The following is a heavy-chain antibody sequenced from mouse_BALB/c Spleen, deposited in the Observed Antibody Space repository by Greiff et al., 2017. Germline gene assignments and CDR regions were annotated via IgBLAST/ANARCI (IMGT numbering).Heavy chain of an antibody. CDR3: TRRLHPPYWYFDF. CDR1: GYTFTSYY. D-gene: IGHD2-13*01. CDR2: INLSNGGT. V-gene: IGHV1S81*02. Sequence: QVQLQQSGAELVKPWASVKLSCKASGYTFTSYYMYWVKQRPGQGLEWIGEINLSNGGTNLNEKFKGKATLTVEKSSSKAYMQLSSLPSEDSAFYYCTRRLHPPYWYFDFWGAGTTVTVSS. J-gene: IGHJ1*01.